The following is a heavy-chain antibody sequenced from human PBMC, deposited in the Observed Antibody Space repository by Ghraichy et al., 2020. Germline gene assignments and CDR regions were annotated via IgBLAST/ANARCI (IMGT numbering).Heavy chain of an antibody. CDR1: GFPFTTYD. V-gene: IGHV3-23*01. Sequence: GGSLRLSCVASGFPFTTYDMNWVRQAPGKGLEWVSTISGSGATTNYADSVKGRFTSSRDNSKSKMYLQLNSLRVEDTAVYYCTKDYTPTYWGQGTLVTVSS. D-gene: IGHD2-15*01. CDR2: ISGSGATT. J-gene: IGHJ4*02. CDR3: TKDYTPTY.